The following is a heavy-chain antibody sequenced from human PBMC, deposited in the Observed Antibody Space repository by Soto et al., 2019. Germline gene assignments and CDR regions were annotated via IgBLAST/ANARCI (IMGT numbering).Heavy chain of an antibody. CDR2: IGTAGDT. CDR3: VRQHGFSYYYYGLDV. V-gene: IGHV3-13*01. J-gene: IGHJ6*02. D-gene: IGHD2-21*01. CDR1: GFTLSIYD. Sequence: EAQLMESGGGLVQPGGSLRLACAATGFTLSIYDMHWVRQATGKGLEWVSGIGTAGDTHYPGSVKGRFTITRENAKNSLYPQMNSMRAENTAVYYCVRQHGFSYYYYGLDVWGHGTTVTVSS.